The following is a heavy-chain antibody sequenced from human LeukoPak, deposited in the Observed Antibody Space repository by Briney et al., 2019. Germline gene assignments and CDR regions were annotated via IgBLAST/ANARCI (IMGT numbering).Heavy chain of an antibody. Sequence: PSETLSLTCTVSGGSISSSSYYWGWIRQPPGKGLEWIGSIYYSGSTYYNPSLKSRVTISVDTSKNQFSLKLSSVTAADTAVYYCARAGYYYDSSGYFDFDYWGQGTLVTVSS. V-gene: IGHV4-39*07. CDR3: ARAGYYYDSSGYFDFDY. CDR2: IYYSGST. D-gene: IGHD3-22*01. J-gene: IGHJ4*02. CDR1: GGSISSSSYY.